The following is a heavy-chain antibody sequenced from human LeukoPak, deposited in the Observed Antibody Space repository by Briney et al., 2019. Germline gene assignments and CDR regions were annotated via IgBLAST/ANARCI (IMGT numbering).Heavy chain of an antibody. D-gene: IGHD3-22*01. CDR2: ISWNSGSI. V-gene: IGHV3-9*01. J-gene: IGHJ4*02. CDR3: AKDPRYYYDSSGYYLSPLYFDY. Sequence: GGSLRLSCAASGFTFDDYGMHWVRQAPGKGLEWVSGISWNSGSIGYADSVKGRFTISGANAKNSLYLHMYRLRAEDTALYYCAKDPRYYYDSSGYYLSPLYFDYWGQGTLVTVSS. CDR1: GFTFDDYG.